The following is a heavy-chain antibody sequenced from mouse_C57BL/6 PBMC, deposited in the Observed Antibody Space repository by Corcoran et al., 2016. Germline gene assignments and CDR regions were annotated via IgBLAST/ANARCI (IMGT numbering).Heavy chain of an antibody. Sequence: QIQLVQSGPELKKPGETVKISCKASGYTFTTYGMSWVKQAPGKGLKWMGWINTYSGVPTYADDFKGRFAFSLETSASTAYLQINNLKNEDTATYFCARWRIHYGSSYDYYAMDYWGQGTSVTVSS. J-gene: IGHJ4*01. D-gene: IGHD1-1*01. CDR2: INTYSGVP. CDR1: GYTFTTYG. V-gene: IGHV9-3*01. CDR3: ARWRIHYGSSYDYYAMDY.